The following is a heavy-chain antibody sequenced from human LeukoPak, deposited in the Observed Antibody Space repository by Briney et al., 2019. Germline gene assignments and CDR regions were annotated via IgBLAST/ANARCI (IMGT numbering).Heavy chain of an antibody. J-gene: IGHJ4*02. CDR2: ISSSSSTT. D-gene: IGHD1-26*01. CDR1: GFTFSNYI. V-gene: IGHV3-48*04. CDR3: AKDLELAPFDY. Sequence: GGSLRLSCAASGFTFSNYIMNWVRQAPGKGLEWVSYISSSSSTTYYADSVKGRFTTSRDNAKNSLYLQMNNLGAEDTAVYYCAKDLELAPFDYWGQGTLVTVSS.